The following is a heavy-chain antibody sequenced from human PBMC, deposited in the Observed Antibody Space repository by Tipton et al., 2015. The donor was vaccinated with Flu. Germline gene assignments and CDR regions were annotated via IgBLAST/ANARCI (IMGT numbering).Heavy chain of an antibody. V-gene: IGHV4-38-2*01. Sequence: LRLSCAVSGYSISSGYYWGWIRQPSGKGLEWIGSIYHSGSTYYNPSLKSRVTISVDTSKNQFSLKLSSVTAADTAVYYCARHGYYDILTGYYSWFDPWGQGTLVTVSS. CDR1: GYSISSGYY. CDR3: ARHGYYDILTGYYSWFDP. D-gene: IGHD3-9*01. CDR2: IYHSGST. J-gene: IGHJ5*02.